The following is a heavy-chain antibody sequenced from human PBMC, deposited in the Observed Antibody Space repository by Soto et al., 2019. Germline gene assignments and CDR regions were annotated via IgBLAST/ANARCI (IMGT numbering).Heavy chain of an antibody. Sequence: GGSLRLSCADSGFTCSDYSMNWIRQAPAKGVEWTSYISSTGNTIYYADSVKGRFTISRDTANNSLHLQMSSLRADDTAVYYCERGSIGFLKGGWFDPWGQGTLVTVSS. CDR3: ERGSIGFLKGGWFDP. V-gene: IGHV3-11*01. D-gene: IGHD6-25*01. J-gene: IGHJ5*02. CDR1: GFTCSDYS. CDR2: ISSTGNTI.